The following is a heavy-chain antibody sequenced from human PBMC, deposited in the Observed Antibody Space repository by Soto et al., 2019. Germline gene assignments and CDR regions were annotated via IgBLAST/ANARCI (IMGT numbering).Heavy chain of an antibody. CDR1: GGSISSSSYY. V-gene: IGHV4-39*01. CDR2: IYYSGST. CDR3: ARSPGIAAAGTFDY. Sequence: SETLSLTCTVSGGSISSSSYYWGWIRQPPGKGLEWIGSIYYSGSTYYNPSLKSRVTISVDTPKNQFSLKLSSVTAADTAVYYCARSPGIAAAGTFDYWGQGTLVTVSS. J-gene: IGHJ4*02. D-gene: IGHD6-13*01.